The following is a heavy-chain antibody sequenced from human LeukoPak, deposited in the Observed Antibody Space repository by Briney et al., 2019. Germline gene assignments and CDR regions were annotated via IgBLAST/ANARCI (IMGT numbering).Heavy chain of an antibody. D-gene: IGHD3-9*01. Sequence: SETLSLTCTVSGGSLSSGSYYWSWIRQPAGKGLEWIGRIYTSGSTNYNPSLKSRVTISVDTSKNQFSLKLSSVTAADTAVYYCARALSYDILTGYSLYYFDYWGQGTLVTVSS. CDR2: IYTSGST. CDR3: ARALSYDILTGYSLYYFDY. J-gene: IGHJ4*02. CDR1: GGSLSSGSYY. V-gene: IGHV4-61*02.